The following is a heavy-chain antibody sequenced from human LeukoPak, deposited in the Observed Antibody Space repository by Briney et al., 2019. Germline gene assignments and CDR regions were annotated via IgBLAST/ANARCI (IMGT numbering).Heavy chain of an antibody. CDR3: ARAPSEIGGYYPEYFRH. D-gene: IGHD3-22*01. CDR1: GFTFSSYW. Sequence: GGSLRLSCAASGFTFSSYWMHWVRQAPGKGMVWVSRIKSDGSTRYADSVKGRFTISRDNAKNTVSLQMNSLRAEDTGVYYCARAPSEIGGYYPEYFRHWGQGTLVTVSP. CDR2: IKSDGST. J-gene: IGHJ1*01. V-gene: IGHV3-74*01.